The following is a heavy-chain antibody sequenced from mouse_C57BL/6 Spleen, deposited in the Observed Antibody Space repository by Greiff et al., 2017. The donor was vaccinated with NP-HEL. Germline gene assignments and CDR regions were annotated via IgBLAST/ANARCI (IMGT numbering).Heavy chain of an antibody. CDR3: VREAYYSNPYAMDY. J-gene: IGHJ4*01. CDR1: GFTFNTYA. V-gene: IGHV10-3*01. CDR2: IRSKSSNYAT. D-gene: IGHD2-5*01. Sequence: DVKLQESGGGLVQPKGSLKLSCAASGFTFNTYAMHWVRQAPGKGLEWVARIRSKSSNYATYYADSVKDRFPISRDDSQSMLYLQMNNLKTEDTAMYYCVREAYYSNPYAMDYWGQGTSVTVSS.